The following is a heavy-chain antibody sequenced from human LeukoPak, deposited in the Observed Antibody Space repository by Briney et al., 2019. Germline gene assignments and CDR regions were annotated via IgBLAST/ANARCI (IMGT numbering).Heavy chain of an antibody. Sequence: PGGSLRLSCAASGFTFSNAWMNWVRQAPGKGLEWVGRIKSILDGGTTDYAAPVKGRFAISRDDSEDTLYLQMNSLKTEDTAVYYCTTTTYSANRGQGTLVTVSS. J-gene: IGHJ4*02. CDR3: TTTTYSAN. D-gene: IGHD1-1*01. V-gene: IGHV3-15*01. CDR2: IKSILDGGTT. CDR1: GFTFSNAW.